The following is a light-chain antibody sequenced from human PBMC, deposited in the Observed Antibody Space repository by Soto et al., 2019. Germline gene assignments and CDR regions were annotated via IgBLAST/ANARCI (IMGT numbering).Light chain of an antibody. J-gene: IGKJ5*01. CDR3: QQGYSTPT. CDR1: QSISSW. V-gene: IGKV1-5*01. Sequence: DSQMTQSPSTLSSSVGDRVTITCRASQSISSWLAWYQQKPGKAPKLLIYDASSLQSGVPSRFSGSGSGTEFTLTISSLQPEDFATYFCQQGYSTPTFGQGTRLEIK. CDR2: DAS.